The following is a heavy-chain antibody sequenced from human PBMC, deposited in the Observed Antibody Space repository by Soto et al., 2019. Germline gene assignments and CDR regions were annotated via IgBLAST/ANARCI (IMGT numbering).Heavy chain of an antibody. J-gene: IGHJ6*02. D-gene: IGHD4-17*01. V-gene: IGHV4-39*01. CDR2: IYYSGST. Sequence: SETLSLTCTVSGGSISSSSYYWGWIRQPPGKGLEWIGSIYYSGSTYYNPSLKSRVTISVDTSKNQFSLKLSSVTAADTAVYYCASPSLYGDYVGAGNYYDYYYGMDVWGQGTTVTVSS. CDR3: ASPSLYGDYVGAGNYYDYYYGMDV. CDR1: GGSISSSSYY.